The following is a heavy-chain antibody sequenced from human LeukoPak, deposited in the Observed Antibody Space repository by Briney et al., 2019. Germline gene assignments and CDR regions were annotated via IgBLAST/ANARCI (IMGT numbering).Heavy chain of an antibody. Sequence: PGGSLRLSCAASGFSFSNYPINWVRQAPGKGLEWVANIKKDGIHKYYVDSLEGRFTISRDNAKNSLYLQMNSLRAEDTAVYYCARGSDILTGYLFRFDYWVQGTLVTVSS. J-gene: IGHJ4*02. CDR3: ARGSDILTGYLFRFDY. CDR2: IKKDGIHK. D-gene: IGHD3-9*01. V-gene: IGHV3-7*04. CDR1: GFSFSNYP.